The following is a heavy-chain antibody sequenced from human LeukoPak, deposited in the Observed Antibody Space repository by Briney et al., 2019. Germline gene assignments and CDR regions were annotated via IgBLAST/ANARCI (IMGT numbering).Heavy chain of an antibody. CDR2: ISYDGSDR. V-gene: IGHV3-30*03. Sequence: PGGSLRLSCAASGLTFDTYGMHWVRQAPGKGLEWVAFISYDGSDRYYTDSVKGRFTISRDNSKNTLYLQVNSLRAEDTAVYYCATGYYDTSGHDYWGQGTLVSVSA. CDR1: GLTFDTYG. D-gene: IGHD3-22*01. J-gene: IGHJ4*02. CDR3: ATGYYDTSGHDY.